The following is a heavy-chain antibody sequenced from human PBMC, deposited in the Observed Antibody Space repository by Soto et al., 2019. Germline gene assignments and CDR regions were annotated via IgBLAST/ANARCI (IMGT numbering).Heavy chain of an antibody. CDR3: AKGTVNYDSLTGYYSPFDY. J-gene: IGHJ4*02. CDR2: ISWNSGSI. D-gene: IGHD3-9*01. V-gene: IGHV3-9*01. Sequence: LRLSCAASGFTFDDYAMHWGRQAPGKGLEWVSGISWNSGSIGYADSVKGRFTISRDNAKNSLYLQMNSLRAEDTALYYCAKGTVNYDSLTGYYSPFDYWGQGTLVTVSS. CDR1: GFTFDDYA.